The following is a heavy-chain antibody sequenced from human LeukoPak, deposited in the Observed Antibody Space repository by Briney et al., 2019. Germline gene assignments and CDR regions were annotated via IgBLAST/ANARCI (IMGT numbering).Heavy chain of an antibody. V-gene: IGHV3-21*01. CDR2: ISSSSSYI. D-gene: IGHD3-22*01. J-gene: IGHJ4*02. CDR1: GFTFSSYS. Sequence: GGSLRLSCAASGFTFSSYSMNWVRQAPGKGLEWVSSISSSSSYIYYADSVKGRFTISRDNAKNSLYLQMNSLRAEDTAVYYCARDPAGVITNDYWGQGTLVTVSS. CDR3: ARDPAGVITNDY.